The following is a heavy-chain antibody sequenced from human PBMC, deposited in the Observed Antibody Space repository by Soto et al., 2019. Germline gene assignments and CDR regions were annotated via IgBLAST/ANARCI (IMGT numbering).Heavy chain of an antibody. Sequence: QMQLVESGGGLVKPGGSRRLSCAASGFIVSDYDMTWIRQAPGKGLEWVSCITTGGTAMYYTDSMKGRFTISRDNAKNSVYLQMNNLRDEDTAIYYCARHGGTFDPWGQGTLVSVSS. CDR3: ARHGGTFDP. D-gene: IGHD1-7*01. J-gene: IGHJ5*02. CDR1: GFIVSDYD. V-gene: IGHV3-11*01. CDR2: ITTGGTAM.